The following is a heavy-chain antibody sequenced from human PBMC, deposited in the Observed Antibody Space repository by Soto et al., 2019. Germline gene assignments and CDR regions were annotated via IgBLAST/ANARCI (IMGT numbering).Heavy chain of an antibody. CDR2: IYYSGST. CDR3: ERHEVSGPSIAVAGFDY. J-gene: IGHJ4*02. CDR1: GGSISSSSYY. D-gene: IGHD6-19*01. V-gene: IGHV4-39*01. Sequence: QLQLQESGPGLVKPSETLSLTCTVSGGSISSSSYYWGWIRQPPGNGLEWIGSIYYSGSTYYNPSLKSRVTISVDTSKNQFSLKLSSVTAADTAVYYCERHEVSGPSIAVAGFDYWGQGTLVTVSS.